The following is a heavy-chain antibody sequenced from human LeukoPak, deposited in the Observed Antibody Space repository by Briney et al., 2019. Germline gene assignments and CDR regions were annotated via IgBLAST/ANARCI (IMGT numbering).Heavy chain of an antibody. CDR1: GGSISSYY. Sequence: PSETLSLTCTVSGGSISSYYWSWIRQPPGKGLEWIGYIYYSGSTNYNPSLKSRVTISVDTSKNQFSLKLSSVTAADTAVYYCARRRYYYDSSGYYFDYWGQGTLVTVSS. CDR2: IYYSGST. J-gene: IGHJ4*02. D-gene: IGHD3-22*01. CDR3: ARRRYYYDSSGYYFDY. V-gene: IGHV4-59*01.